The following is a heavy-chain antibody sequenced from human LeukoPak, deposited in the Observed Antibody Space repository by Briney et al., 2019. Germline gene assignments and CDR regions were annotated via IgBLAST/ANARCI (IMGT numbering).Heavy chain of an antibody. CDR3: ARAQVVITQSYYYYYMDV. CDR1: GGSFSGYY. D-gene: IGHD3-22*01. V-gene: IGHV4-34*01. J-gene: IGHJ6*03. Sequence: PSETLSLTCAVYGGSFSGYYWSWIRQPPGKGLEWIGEINHSGSTNYNPSLKSRVTISVDTSKNQFSLKLSSVTAADTAVYYCARAQVVITQSYYYYYMDVWGKGTTVTVSS. CDR2: INHSGST.